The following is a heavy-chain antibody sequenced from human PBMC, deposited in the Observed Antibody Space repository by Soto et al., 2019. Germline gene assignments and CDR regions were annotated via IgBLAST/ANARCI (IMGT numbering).Heavy chain of an antibody. CDR1: GGTFGNTA. V-gene: IGHV1-69*12. CDR3: ARDGDPGYSFWSGPLGGGRFDP. Sequence: QVPLVQSGAEVKEPGSSVNVSCKTSGGTFGNTAVTWVRQAPGQGLEWIGGIVAMVGTANYAQKFRGRVTITADESTXXADMELSSLRSDDTAVYYCARDGDPGYSFWSGPLGGGRFDPGGQGTLVTVSS. J-gene: IGHJ5*02. CDR2: IVAMVGTA. D-gene: IGHD3-3*01.